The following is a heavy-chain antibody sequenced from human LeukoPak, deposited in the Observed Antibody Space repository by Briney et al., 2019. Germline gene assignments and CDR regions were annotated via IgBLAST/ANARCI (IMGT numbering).Heavy chain of an antibody. CDR1: GFTFSSYT. Sequence: GGSLTLSCAASGFTFSSYTMSWVRQAPGKGLEWVSTISNSGRNTFYTDSVKGRFTISRDNAKKSTFLQMNSLRVEETALYYCMKWGSAADIQDWGQGTLVTVSS. CDR3: MKWGSAADIQD. J-gene: IGHJ4*02. V-gene: IGHV3-23*01. CDR2: ISNSGRNT. D-gene: IGHD6-25*01.